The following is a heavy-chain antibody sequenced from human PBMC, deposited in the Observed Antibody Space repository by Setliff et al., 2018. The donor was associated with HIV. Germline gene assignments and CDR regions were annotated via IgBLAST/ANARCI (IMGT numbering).Heavy chain of an antibody. J-gene: IGHJ4*02. CDR1: GYSIGSGSF. D-gene: IGHD4-17*01. CDR3: AGYSTLTTNFDY. V-gene: IGHV4-38-2*01. CDR2: IPHNGGT. Sequence: PSETLSLTCAVSGYSIGSGSFWGWIRQPPGKGLEWIATIPHNGGTYYNPDPSLTGRVTISLDTSKNQFSLKLAFVTAADTAVYYCAGYSTLTTNFDYWGQGTLVTVSS.